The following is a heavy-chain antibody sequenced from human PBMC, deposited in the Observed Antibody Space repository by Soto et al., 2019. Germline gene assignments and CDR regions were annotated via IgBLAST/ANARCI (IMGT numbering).Heavy chain of an antibody. D-gene: IGHD2-8*02. J-gene: IGHJ4*02. CDR3: ARDKITGLFDY. CDR2: IYYTGNT. V-gene: IGHV4-59*12. Sequence: SETLSLTCTVSGGSISSYYWSWIRQSPGKGLEWIGYIYYTGNTNYNPSLQSRVTISVDTSKNQFSLKLTSVTAADTAVYYCARDKITGLFDYWGQGTLVTVSS. CDR1: GGSISSYY.